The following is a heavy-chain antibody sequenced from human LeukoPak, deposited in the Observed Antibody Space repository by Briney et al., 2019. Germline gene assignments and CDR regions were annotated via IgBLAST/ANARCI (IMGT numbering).Heavy chain of an antibody. V-gene: IGHV4-59*01. CDR3: ARRRLYATTPYWYFDL. CDR2: IYYSGST. J-gene: IGHJ2*01. CDR1: GGSISSYY. Sequence: SETLSLTCTVSGGSISSYYWSWIRQPPGKGLEWIGYIYYSGSTNYNPSLKSRVTISVDTSKNQFSLKLSSVTAADTAVYYCARRRLYATTPYWYFDLWGRGTLVTVSS. D-gene: IGHD2-8*01.